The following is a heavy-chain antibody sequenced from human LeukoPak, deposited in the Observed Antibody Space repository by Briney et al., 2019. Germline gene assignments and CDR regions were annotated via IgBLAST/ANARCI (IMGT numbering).Heavy chain of an antibody. J-gene: IGHJ4*02. Sequence: ASVKVSCKASGYTFTSYGISWVRQAPGQGLEWMGWISAYSGNTNYAQKLQGRVTMTTDTSTSAAYMELRSLRSDDTAVYYCARVGYNLWFGELLNYFDYWGQGTLVTVSS. CDR1: GYTFTSYG. V-gene: IGHV1-18*01. CDR3: ARVGYNLWFGELLNYFDY. CDR2: ISAYSGNT. D-gene: IGHD3-10*01.